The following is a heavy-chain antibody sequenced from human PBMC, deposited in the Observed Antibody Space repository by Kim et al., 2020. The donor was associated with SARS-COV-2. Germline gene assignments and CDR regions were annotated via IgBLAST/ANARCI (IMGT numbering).Heavy chain of an antibody. CDR2: GST. CDR3: AVRGVAPDY. V-gene: IGHV3-23*01. Sequence: GSTYYADSVKCRFTISRDNSKNTLYLQMNSLRAEDTAVYYCAVRGVAPDYWGQGTLVTVSS. J-gene: IGHJ4*02.